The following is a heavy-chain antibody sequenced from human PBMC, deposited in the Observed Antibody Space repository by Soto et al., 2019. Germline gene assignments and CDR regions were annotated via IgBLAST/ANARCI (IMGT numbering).Heavy chain of an antibody. Sequence: SETLSLTCAVSGGSISSSNWWSWVRQPPGKGLEWIGEIYHSGSTNYNPSLKSRVTISVDKSKNQFSLKLSSVTAADTAVYYCARDQAGHCSGGSCYDGGFDYWGQGTLVTVSS. CDR3: ARDQAGHCSGGSCYDGGFDY. CDR1: GGSISSSNW. J-gene: IGHJ4*02. CDR2: IYHSGST. V-gene: IGHV4-4*02. D-gene: IGHD2-15*01.